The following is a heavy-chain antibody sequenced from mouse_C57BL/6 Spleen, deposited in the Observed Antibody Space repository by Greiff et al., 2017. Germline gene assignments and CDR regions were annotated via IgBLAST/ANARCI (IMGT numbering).Heavy chain of an antibody. Sequence: LQESGAELARPGASVKLSCKASGYTFTSYGIRWVKQRTGQGLEWIGEIYPRSGNTNYNEKFKGKATLTADKSSSTAYMELRSLTSEDSAVYDRGVFDGSFWFADWGPATLVTVA. CDR2: IYPRSGNT. J-gene: IGHJ3*01. CDR1: GYTFTSYG. V-gene: IGHV1-81*01. D-gene: IGHD2-3*01. CDR3: GVFDGSFWFAD.